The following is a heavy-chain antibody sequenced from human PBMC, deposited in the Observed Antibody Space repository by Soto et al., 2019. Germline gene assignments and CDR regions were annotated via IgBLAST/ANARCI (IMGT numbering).Heavy chain of an antibody. V-gene: IGHV4-34*01. Sequence: PSETLSLTCAVYGGSFSGYYWSWIRQPPGKGLEWIGEINHSGSTNYNPSLKSRVTISVDTSKNQFSLKLSSVTAADTAVYYCARLRFRSYGMDVWGQGTTVTAP. J-gene: IGHJ6*02. D-gene: IGHD3-16*01. CDR3: ARLRFRSYGMDV. CDR2: INHSGST. CDR1: GGSFSGYY.